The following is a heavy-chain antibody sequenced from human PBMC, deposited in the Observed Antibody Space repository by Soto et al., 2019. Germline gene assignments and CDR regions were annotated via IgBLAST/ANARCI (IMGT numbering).Heavy chain of an antibody. CDR2: ISYDGNNK. Sequence: GGSLRLSCAASGFTYSTYTMHWVRQAPGKGLEWVAVISYDGNNKFYADSVKGRFTISRDNAKNSLYLQMNSLRAEDTAVYYCARDRFYYGSSGYYYFDYWGQGT. CDR1: GFTYSTYT. J-gene: IGHJ4*02. D-gene: IGHD3-22*01. CDR3: ARDRFYYGSSGYYYFDY. V-gene: IGHV3-30-3*01.